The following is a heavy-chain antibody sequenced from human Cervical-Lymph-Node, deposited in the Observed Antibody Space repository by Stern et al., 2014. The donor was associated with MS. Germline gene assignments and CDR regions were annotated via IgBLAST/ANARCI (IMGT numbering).Heavy chain of an antibody. D-gene: IGHD1-26*01. CDR2: INPILGAP. V-gene: IGHV1-69*11. J-gene: IGHJ2*01. CDR1: GGSFYNHS. CDR3: AKGRGSYWFFDL. Sequence: QDQLVQSGGEVKKPGSSVKVSCMASGGSFYNHSVSWVRQAPGQGLEWMGGINPILGAPDYAQKFQGRVTITADESTSTVYMEFSSLRSEDTAMYYCAKGRGSYWFFDLWGRGTLVIVSS.